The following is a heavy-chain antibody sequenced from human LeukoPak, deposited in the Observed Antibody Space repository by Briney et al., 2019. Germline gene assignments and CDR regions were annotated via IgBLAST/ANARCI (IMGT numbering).Heavy chain of an antibody. J-gene: IGHJ4*02. CDR1: GYTFTSYG. CDR2: ISAYNGNT. V-gene: IGHV1-18*01. CDR3: ARPRGFYYYGSGSYYTYFDY. Sequence: ASVKVSCKASGYTFTSYGISWVRQAPGQGLEWMGWISAYNGNTNYAQKLQGRVTMTTDTSTSTPYMELRSLRSDDTAVYYCARPRGFYYYGSGSYYTYFDYWGQGTLVTVSS. D-gene: IGHD3-10*01.